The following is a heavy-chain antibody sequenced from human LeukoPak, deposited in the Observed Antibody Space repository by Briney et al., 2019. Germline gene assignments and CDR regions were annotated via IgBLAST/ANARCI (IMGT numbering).Heavy chain of an antibody. CDR1: GGSISSYY. CDR3: ARVLRNWFDP. V-gene: IGHV4-59*01. CDR2: IYYSGST. D-gene: IGHD2/OR15-2a*01. Sequence: SETLSLTCTVSGGSISSYYWSWIWQPPGKGLEWIGYIYYSGSTNYNPSLKSRVTISVDTSKNQFSLKLSSVTAADTAVYYCARVLRNWFDPWGQGTLVTVSS. J-gene: IGHJ5*02.